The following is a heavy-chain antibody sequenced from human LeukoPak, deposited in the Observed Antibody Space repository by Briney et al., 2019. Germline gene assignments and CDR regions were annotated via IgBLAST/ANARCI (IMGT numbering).Heavy chain of an antibody. Sequence: SVKVSCKASGGTFSSYAISWVRQAPGQGLEWIGGIIPIFGTANYAQKFQGRVTITADESTSTAYMELSSLRSEDTAVYYCARDPGYCSSTSCYPYYFDYWGQGTLVTVSS. D-gene: IGHD2-2*01. J-gene: IGHJ4*02. V-gene: IGHV1-69*13. CDR3: ARDPGYCSSTSCYPYYFDY. CDR2: IIPIFGTA. CDR1: GGTFSSYA.